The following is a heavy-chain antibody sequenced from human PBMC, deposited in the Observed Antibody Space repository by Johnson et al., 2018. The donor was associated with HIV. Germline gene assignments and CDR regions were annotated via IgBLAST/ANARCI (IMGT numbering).Heavy chain of an antibody. J-gene: IGHJ3*02. CDR2: IKQDGSEK. CDR1: GFTVRTNY. CDR3: AKDFGHDLVLVLYAPGVFDAFDI. D-gene: IGHD2-8*02. V-gene: IGHV3-7*03. Sequence: VQLVESGGGLVQPGGSLRLSCATSGFTVRTNYMSWVRQAPGKGLEWVANIKQDGSEKYYVDSVKGRFTISRDNAKNSLYLQMNSLRAEDTAVYYCAKDFGHDLVLVLYAPGVFDAFDIWGQGTMVTVSS.